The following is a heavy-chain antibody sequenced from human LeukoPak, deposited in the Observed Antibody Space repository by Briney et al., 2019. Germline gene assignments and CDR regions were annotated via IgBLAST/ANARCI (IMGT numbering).Heavy chain of an antibody. CDR1: GFTFSSYS. J-gene: IGHJ4*02. V-gene: IGHV3-48*01. D-gene: IGHD3-22*01. Sequence: GGSLRLSCAASGFTFSSYSMNWVRQAPGKGLEWVSYISSSSTIYYADSVKGRFTISRDNAKNSLYLQMNSLRAEDTAVYYCARVRGNYYDSSGLYYFDYWGQGTLVTVSS. CDR2: ISSSSTI. CDR3: ARVRGNYYDSSGLYYFDY.